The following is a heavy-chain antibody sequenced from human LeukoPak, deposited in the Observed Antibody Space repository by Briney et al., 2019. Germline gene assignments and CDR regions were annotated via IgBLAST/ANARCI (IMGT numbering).Heavy chain of an antibody. CDR3: ATPYCSSISCLDVFSM. D-gene: IGHD2-2*01. J-gene: IGHJ3*02. V-gene: IGHV4-31*03. Sequence: SETLSLTCNVSGVSVSDGRYYWTWIRQHPGKGLEWIGDKYYSGSAKYNPSLKSRLTISVDTSKNQFSLQLTSVTAADTATYYCATPYCSSISCLDVFSMWGQGTRVTVSS. CDR1: GVSVSDGRYY. CDR2: KYYSGSA.